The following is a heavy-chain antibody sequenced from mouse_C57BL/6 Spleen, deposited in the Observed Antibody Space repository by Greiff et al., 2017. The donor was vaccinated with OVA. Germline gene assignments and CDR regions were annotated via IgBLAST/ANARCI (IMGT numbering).Heavy chain of an antibody. V-gene: IGHV1-15*01. J-gene: IGHJ3*01. D-gene: IGHD1-1*01. CDR2: IDPETGGT. Sequence: QVQLQQSGAELVRPGASVTLSCKASGYTFTDYEMHWVKQTPVHGLEWIGAIDPETGGTAYNQKFKGKAILTADKSSSTAYMELRSLTSEDSAVYYCTRVGKAGFAYWGQGTLVTVSA. CDR3: TRVGKAGFAY. CDR1: GYTFTDYE.